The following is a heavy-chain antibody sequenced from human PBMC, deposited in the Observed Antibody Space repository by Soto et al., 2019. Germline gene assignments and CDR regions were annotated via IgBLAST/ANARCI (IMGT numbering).Heavy chain of an antibody. J-gene: IGHJ6*02. D-gene: IGHD3-22*01. CDR2: IYYSGST. V-gene: IGHV4-59*01. CDR1: GGSISSYY. CDR3: ARGMGYYYDSSGYYYYYYYGMDV. Sequence: SETLSLTCTVSGGSISSYYWSWIRQPPGKGLEWIGYIYYSGSTNYNPSLKSRVTISVDTSKNQFSLKLSSVTAADTAVYYCARGMGYYYDSSGYYYYYYYGMDVWGQGTTVT.